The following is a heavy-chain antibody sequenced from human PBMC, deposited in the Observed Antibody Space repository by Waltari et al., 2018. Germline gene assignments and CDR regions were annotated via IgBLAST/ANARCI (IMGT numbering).Heavy chain of an antibody. CDR3: AREWGVMVGTAGYYFDY. V-gene: IGHV3-21*01. CDR2: MSSCSSYI. Sequence: EVQLVGSGGGLVKPGGSLRLACAASGFTFSSYTMNWVRQAPGKGREGVSSMSSCSSYIYYADSVKGRFTISRDNAKNSLYLQMNSLRAEDTAVYYCAREWGVMVGTAGYYFDYWGQGTLVTVSS. CDR1: GFTFSSYT. J-gene: IGHJ4*02. D-gene: IGHD2-15*01.